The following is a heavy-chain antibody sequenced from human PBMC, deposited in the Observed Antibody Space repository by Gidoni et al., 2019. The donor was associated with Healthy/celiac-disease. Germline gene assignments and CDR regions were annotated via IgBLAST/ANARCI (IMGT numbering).Heavy chain of an antibody. CDR1: GFSFSSYA. V-gene: IGHV3-23*04. Sequence: EVQLVESGGGLVQPGGSLRLSCAASGFSFSSYAMSSVRQVPGKGLEWVTDISGSGGSTYYADSVKGRFTISSDNSKNTLYLQMNSLRAEDTAVYYCAKIPITCIHPYYFDYWGQGTLVTVSS. CDR3: AKIPITCIHPYYFDY. CDR2: ISGSGGST. J-gene: IGHJ4*02. D-gene: IGHD1-20*01.